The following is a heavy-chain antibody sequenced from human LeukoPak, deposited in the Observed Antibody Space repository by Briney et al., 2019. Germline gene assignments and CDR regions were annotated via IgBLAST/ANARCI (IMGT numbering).Heavy chain of an antibody. CDR1: GGSISSYY. CDR3: ARDLLWFGELFYFDY. D-gene: IGHD3-10*01. V-gene: IGHV4-4*07. J-gene: IGHJ4*02. CDR2: IYTSGST. Sequence: SETMSLTCTVSGGSISSYYWSWIRQPAGKGLEWIGRIYTSGSTNYNPSLKSRVTMSVDTSKNQFSLKLSSVTAADTAAYYCARDLLWFGELFYFDYWGQGTLVTVSS.